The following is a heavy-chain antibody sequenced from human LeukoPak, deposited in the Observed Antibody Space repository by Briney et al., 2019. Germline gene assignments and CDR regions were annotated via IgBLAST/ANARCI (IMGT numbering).Heavy chain of an antibody. J-gene: IGHJ4*02. V-gene: IGHV1-18*01. CDR2: ISAYNGNT. Sequence: ASVKVSCKASGYTFTSYGISWVRQAPGQGLEWMGWISAYNGNTNYAQKLQGRVTITRDTSASTAYMELSSLRSEDTAVYYCAREGLVGYFDYWGQGTLVTVSS. CDR3: AREGLVGYFDY. D-gene: IGHD3/OR15-3a*01. CDR1: GYTFTSYG.